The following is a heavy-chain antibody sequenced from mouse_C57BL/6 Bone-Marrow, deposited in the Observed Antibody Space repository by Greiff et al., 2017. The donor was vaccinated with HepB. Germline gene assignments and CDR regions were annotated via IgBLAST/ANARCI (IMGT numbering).Heavy chain of an antibody. CDR1: GYTFTSYG. V-gene: IGHV1-81*01. Sequence: QVQLQQSGAELARPGASAKLSCKASGYTFTSYGISWVKQRTGQGLEWIGEIYPRSGNTYYNEKFKGKATLTADKSSSTAYMELRSLTSEDSAVYFCAKDRSSTVVDWYFDVWGTGTTVTVSS. J-gene: IGHJ1*03. CDR2: IYPRSGNT. D-gene: IGHD1-1*01. CDR3: AKDRSSTVVDWYFDV.